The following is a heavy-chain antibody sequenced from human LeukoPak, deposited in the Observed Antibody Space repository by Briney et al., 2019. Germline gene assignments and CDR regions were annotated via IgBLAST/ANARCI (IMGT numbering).Heavy chain of an antibody. J-gene: IGHJ4*02. V-gene: IGHV3-23*01. CDR1: GFTFSSYA. Sequence: GGSLRLSCAASGFTFSSYAMSWVRQAPGKGLEWVSSISNSGGSTYYADSVKGRFTIPRDNSKNTLYLQMNSLRAEDTAVYYCAKDRGYSSSWYYFDYWGQGTLVTVSS. CDR2: ISNSGGST. D-gene: IGHD6-13*01. CDR3: AKDRGYSSSWYYFDY.